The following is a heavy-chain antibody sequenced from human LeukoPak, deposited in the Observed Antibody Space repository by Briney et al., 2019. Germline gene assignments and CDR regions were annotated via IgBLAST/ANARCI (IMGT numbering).Heavy chain of an antibody. CDR1: GGSISSYY. D-gene: IGHD5-24*01. Sequence: SETLSLTCTVSGGSISSYYWSWVRQPPGRGLEWIGYIYYSGSPNYNPSLKSRATISVDPSKNQFSLKLSSVTAADTAVYYCARGAMATISPFDYWGQGTLVTVSS. V-gene: IGHV4-59*01. J-gene: IGHJ4*02. CDR3: ARGAMATISPFDY. CDR2: IYYSGSP.